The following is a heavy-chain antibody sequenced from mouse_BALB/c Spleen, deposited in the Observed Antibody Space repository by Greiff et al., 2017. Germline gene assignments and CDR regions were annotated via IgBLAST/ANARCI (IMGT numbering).Heavy chain of an antibody. CDR2: INPSTGYT. Sequence: VKLQESGAELAKPGASVKMSCKASGYTFTSYWMHWVKQRPGQGLEWIGYINPSTGYTEYNQKFKDKATLTADKSSSTAYMQLSSLTSEDSAVYYCARSSSFWFAYWGQGTLVTVSA. CDR1: GYTFTSYW. CDR3: ARSSSFWFAY. J-gene: IGHJ3*01. V-gene: IGHV1-7*01.